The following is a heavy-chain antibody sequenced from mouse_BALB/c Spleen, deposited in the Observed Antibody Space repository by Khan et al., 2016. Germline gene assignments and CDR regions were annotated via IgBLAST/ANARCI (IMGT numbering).Heavy chain of an antibody. V-gene: IGHV3-1*02. Sequence: EVQLQESGPDLVKPSQSLSLTCTVTGFSITSDYSWHWIRQFPGNILEWMGYIHYSGRTNYNPSLKSRISITRDTSKNQFFLQLNSVTTEDTATFYCSRYYYGGAPWFAYWGQGTLVTVSA. CDR3: SRYYYGGAPWFAY. J-gene: IGHJ3*01. CDR2: IHYSGRT. CDR1: GFSITSDYS. D-gene: IGHD1-1*01.